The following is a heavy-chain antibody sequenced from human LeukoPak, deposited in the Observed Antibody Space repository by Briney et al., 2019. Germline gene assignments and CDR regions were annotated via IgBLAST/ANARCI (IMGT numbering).Heavy chain of an antibody. D-gene: IGHD2-15*01. J-gene: IGHJ4*02. CDR1: GFTFGTFW. Sequence: GWSLRLSCAASGFTFGTFWMSWVRQAPGKGLEWVANINHDGTEKHYVDSVKGRFTISRDNGKKSLYLQMNSLRVEDTAVYFCASGNYFNSWGQGTLVAVSS. CDR3: ASGNYFNS. CDR2: INHDGTEK. V-gene: IGHV3-7*01.